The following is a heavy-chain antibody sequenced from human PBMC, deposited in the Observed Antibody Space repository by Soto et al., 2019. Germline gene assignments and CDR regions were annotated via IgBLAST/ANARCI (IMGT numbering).Heavy chain of an antibody. J-gene: IGHJ4*02. CDR3: AKLVASSSYFDY. CDR2: IYPGDSDT. D-gene: IGHD6-6*01. V-gene: IGHV5-51*01. CDR1: GYSCTSYW. Sequence: GESLKISCKGSGYSCTSYWIGWVRERPGKGLEWMGIIYPGDSDTRYSPSFQGQVTISADKSISTAYLQWSSLKASDTAMYYCAKLVASSSYFDYWGQGTLVTVSS.